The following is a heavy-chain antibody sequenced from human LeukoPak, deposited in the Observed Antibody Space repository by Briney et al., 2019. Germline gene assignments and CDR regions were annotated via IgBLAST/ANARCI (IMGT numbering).Heavy chain of an antibody. J-gene: IGHJ6*02. CDR1: GYTFTGYY. V-gene: IGHV1-2*02. D-gene: IGHD6-19*01. CDR3: ARTGSSGTPLFYYYYYGMDV. Sequence: ASVKVSCKASGYTFTGYYMHWVRQAPGQGLERMGWINPNSGGTNYAQKFQGRVTMTRDTSISTAYMELSRLRSDDTAVYYCARTGSSGTPLFYYYYYGMDVWGQGTTVTVSS. CDR2: INPNSGGT.